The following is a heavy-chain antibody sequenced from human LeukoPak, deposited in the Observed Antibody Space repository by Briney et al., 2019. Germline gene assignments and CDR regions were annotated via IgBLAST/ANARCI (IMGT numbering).Heavy chain of an antibody. D-gene: IGHD3-22*01. CDR2: ISASGSAT. CDR3: AKGGLTYYYDSSGYGFDY. CDR1: GFIFSNYG. V-gene: IGHV3-23*01. J-gene: IGHJ4*02. Sequence: PGGSLRLSCAASGFIFSNYGMNWVRQAPGKGLEWVAAISASGSATSYADSVRGRFTISRDNSKNTLYLQMNSLRAEDTAVYYCAKGGLTYYYDSSGYGFDYWGQGTLVTVSS.